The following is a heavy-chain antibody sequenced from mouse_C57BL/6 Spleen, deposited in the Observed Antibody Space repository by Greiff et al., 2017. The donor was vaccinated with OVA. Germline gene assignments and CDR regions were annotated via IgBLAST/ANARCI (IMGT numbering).Heavy chain of an antibody. CDR2: ISNGGGST. D-gene: IGHD1-1*01. CDR1: GFTFSDYY. V-gene: IGHV5-12*01. Sequence: EVKLVESGGGLVQPGGSLKLSCAASGFTFSDYYMYWVRQTPEKRLEWVAYISNGGGSTYYPDTVKGRFTISRDNAKNTLYLQMSRLKSEDTAMYYCARHNIYYGLDYWGQGTTLTVSS. J-gene: IGHJ2*01. CDR3: ARHNIYYGLDY.